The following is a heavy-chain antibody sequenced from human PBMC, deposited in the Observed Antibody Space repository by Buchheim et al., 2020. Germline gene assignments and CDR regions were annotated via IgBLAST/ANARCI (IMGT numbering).Heavy chain of an antibody. D-gene: IGHD3-10*01. V-gene: IGHV1-46*01. Sequence: QVQLVQSGAEVKKPGASVKVSSKASGYTFTSYYMHWVRQAPGQGLEWMGIINPSGGSTSYAQKFQGRVTMTRDTSTSTVYMELSSLRSEDTAVYYCARDSGYYGSGSYGGSVDYWGQGTL. CDR1: GYTFTSYY. J-gene: IGHJ4*02. CDR2: INPSGGST. CDR3: ARDSGYYGSGSYGGSVDY.